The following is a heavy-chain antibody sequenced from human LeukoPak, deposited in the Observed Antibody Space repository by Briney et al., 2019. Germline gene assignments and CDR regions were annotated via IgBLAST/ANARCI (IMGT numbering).Heavy chain of an antibody. Sequence: SETLSLTCTVSGGSISSSSYYWSWIRQPPGKGLEWIGEINHSGSTNYNPSLKSRVTISVDTSKNQFSLKLSSVTAADTAVYYCARAGSYYYDSSGYYFDYWGQGTLVTVSS. CDR2: INHSGST. CDR1: GGSISSSSYY. J-gene: IGHJ4*02. CDR3: ARAGSYYYDSSGYYFDY. D-gene: IGHD3-22*01. V-gene: IGHV4-39*07.